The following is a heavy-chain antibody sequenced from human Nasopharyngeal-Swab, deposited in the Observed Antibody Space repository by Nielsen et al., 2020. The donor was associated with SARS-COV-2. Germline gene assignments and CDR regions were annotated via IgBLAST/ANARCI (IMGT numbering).Heavy chain of an antibody. CDR1: GYTFTSYA. D-gene: IGHD6-6*01. Sequence: ASVKVSCKASGYTFTSYAMHWVRQPPGQRLEWMGWINAGNGNTKYSQKFQGRVTITRDTSASTAYMELSSLRSEDPAVYYCARDLWQPVRPSNWFDPWGQGTLVTVSS. J-gene: IGHJ5*02. V-gene: IGHV1-3*01. CDR2: INAGNGNT. CDR3: ARDLWQPVRPSNWFDP.